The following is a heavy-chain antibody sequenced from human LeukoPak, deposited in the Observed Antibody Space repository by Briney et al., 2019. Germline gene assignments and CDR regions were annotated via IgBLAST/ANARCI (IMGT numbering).Heavy chain of an antibody. D-gene: IGHD3-16*02. V-gene: IGHV3-23*01. J-gene: IGHJ4*02. CDR1: GGSISSSSYY. Sequence: ETLSLTCTVSGGSISSSSYYWGWVRQAPGKGLEWVSAISGSGGSTYYADSVKGRFTISRDNSKNTLYLQMNSLRAEDTAVYYCAKDSTPSNYVWGSYRFSVWDYWGQGTLVTVSS. CDR3: AKDSTPSNYVWGSYRFSVWDY. CDR2: ISGSGGST.